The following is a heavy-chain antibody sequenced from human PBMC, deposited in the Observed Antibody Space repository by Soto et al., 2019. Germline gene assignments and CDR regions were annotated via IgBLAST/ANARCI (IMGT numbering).Heavy chain of an antibody. D-gene: IGHD6-19*01. V-gene: IGHV4-59*01. CDR3: ARVGAVAAKDY. CDR2: IYYSGST. CDR1: GGSISSYY. J-gene: IGHJ4*02. Sequence: QVQLQESGPGLVKPSETLSLTCTVSGGSISSYYWSWIRQPPGKGLEWIGYIYYSGSTNYNPSLKSRVTISVDTSKNQFSLKLSSVTAADTAVYYCARVGAVAAKDYWGQGTLVTVSS.